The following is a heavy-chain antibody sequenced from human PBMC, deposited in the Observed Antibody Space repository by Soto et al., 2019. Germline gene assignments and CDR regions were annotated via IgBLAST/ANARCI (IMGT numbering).Heavy chain of an antibody. CDR2: INEDSTYI. J-gene: IGHJ6*03. Sequence: EVRLVESGGGLVKPGGSLRLSCAASGFTFSAVSMNWVRQAPGKGLEWLSSINEDSTYIYYGDSLRGRSTISRDNAKDSLSLQIDSLSAEDTAVYYCVRDFGLYFRSGYMDVWGDGATVIVS. V-gene: IGHV3-21*02. CDR1: GFTFSAVS. D-gene: IGHD3-3*01. CDR3: VRDFGLYFRSGYMDV.